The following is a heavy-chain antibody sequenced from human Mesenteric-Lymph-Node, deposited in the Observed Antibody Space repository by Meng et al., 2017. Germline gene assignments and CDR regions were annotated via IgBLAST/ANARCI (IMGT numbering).Heavy chain of an antibody. CDR2: ISWDGGSV. Sequence: GGSLRLSCAASGFTFDDYAMHWVRQAPGKGLEWVSLISWDGGSVHYADSVRGRFTISRDNSKNSLYLQMNSLRPEDTGLYYCAKDRMGCSGASCHLLFDYWGQGILVTVSS. CDR1: GFTFDDYA. V-gene: IGHV3-43D*03. CDR3: AKDRMGCSGASCHLLFDY. D-gene: IGHD2-15*01. J-gene: IGHJ4*02.